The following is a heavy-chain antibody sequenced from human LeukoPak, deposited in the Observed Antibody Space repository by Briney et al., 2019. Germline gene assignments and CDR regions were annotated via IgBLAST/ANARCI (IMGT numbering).Heavy chain of an antibody. D-gene: IGHD3-3*01. CDR2: IGSGSVDK. J-gene: IGHJ5*01. CDR1: GFTFSSYG. CDR3: AKRVPLTALDS. Sequence: GGSLRLSCAASGFTFSSYGISWVRQAPGKGLEWVSVIGSGSVDKHYADTVRGRFDISRDNSKNRLFLQMNSLRVEDSGVYYCAKRVPLTALDSWGQGTLVTVSS. V-gene: IGHV3-23*01.